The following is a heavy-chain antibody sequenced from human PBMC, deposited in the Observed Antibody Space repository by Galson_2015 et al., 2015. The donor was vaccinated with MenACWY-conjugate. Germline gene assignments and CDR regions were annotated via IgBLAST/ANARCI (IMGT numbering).Heavy chain of an antibody. CDR3: ARDKFGEGVLWFDP. Sequence: SLRLSCAASGFTFNNYWMHWVRQPPGKGLEWVSYIKADGSFSNYADSVKGRFTISTDNAKNMVYLQMDGLGDEDTAVYYCARDKFGEGVLWFDPWGQGTLVTVSS. J-gene: IGHJ5*01. CDR1: GFTFNNYW. V-gene: IGHV3-74*01. CDR2: IKADGSFS. D-gene: IGHD3-10*01.